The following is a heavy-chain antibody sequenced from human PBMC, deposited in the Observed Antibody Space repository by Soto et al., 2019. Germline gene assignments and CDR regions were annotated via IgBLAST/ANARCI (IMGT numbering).Heavy chain of an antibody. Sequence: GGSLRLSCAASGFTFSSYAMSWVRQAPGKGLEWVSAISGSGGSTYYADSVKGRFTISRDNSKNTLYLQMNSLRAEDTAVYYCAKEGVDNFWSGYYLRIGGSGMDVWGQGTTVTVSS. CDR3: AKEGVDNFWSGYYLRIGGSGMDV. CDR2: ISGSGGST. V-gene: IGHV3-23*01. J-gene: IGHJ6*02. D-gene: IGHD3-3*01. CDR1: GFTFSSYA.